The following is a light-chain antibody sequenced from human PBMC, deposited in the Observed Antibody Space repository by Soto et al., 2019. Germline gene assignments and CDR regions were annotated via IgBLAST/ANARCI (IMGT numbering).Light chain of an antibody. CDR1: SIGSKS. J-gene: IGLJ1*01. CDR2: DDS. CDR3: QLWDTTANRRV. V-gene: IGLV3-21*02. Sequence: SYELTQSPSVSVAPGQTVTITCGGSSIGSKSVHWYQQRPGQAPVLVVYDDSDRRSGIPERFSGSNSGSTATLTITRVEAGDEADYHCQLWDTTANRRVFGTGTKVTVL.